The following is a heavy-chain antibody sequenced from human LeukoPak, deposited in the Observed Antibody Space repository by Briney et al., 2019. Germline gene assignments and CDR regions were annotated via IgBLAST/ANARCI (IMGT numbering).Heavy chain of an antibody. D-gene: IGHD2-2*01. CDR1: GFTFSSYA. V-gene: IGHV3-23*01. CDR3: AKDLEAIVVLPAALDY. Sequence: PGGSLRLSCAASGFTFSSYAMRGVRQAPGKRLEWVSAISGSGGSTYYADSVKGRFTISRDNSKNTLYLQMNSLRAEDTAVYYCAKDLEAIVVLPAALDYWGQGTLVTVSS. CDR2: ISGSGGST. J-gene: IGHJ4*02.